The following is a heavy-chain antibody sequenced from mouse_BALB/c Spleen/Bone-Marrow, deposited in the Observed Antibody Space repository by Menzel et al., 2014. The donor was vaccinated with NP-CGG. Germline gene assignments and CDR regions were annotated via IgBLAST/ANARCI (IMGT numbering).Heavy chain of an antibody. D-gene: IGHD1-1*01. Sequence: VQLVESGPGLVAPSQSLSITCTVSGFPLSSYGVHWVRQCPGKGLEWLGIIWAGGGTNYNSALMSRLSISKDNFKSQVFLKMNSLQTDDTAMYYCARGDYGSTYWFAYWGQGTLVTVSA. J-gene: IGHJ3*01. CDR3: ARGDYGSTYWFAY. CDR2: IWAGGGT. V-gene: IGHV2-9*02. CDR1: GFPLSSYG.